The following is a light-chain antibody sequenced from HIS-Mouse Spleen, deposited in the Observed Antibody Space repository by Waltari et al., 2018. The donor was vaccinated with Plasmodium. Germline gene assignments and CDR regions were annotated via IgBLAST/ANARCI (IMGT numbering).Light chain of an antibody. CDR1: QSISSL. Sequence: DIQMTQSPSTLSASVGDRVNITCRAMQSISSLLAWYQQKPGKAPKLLIYKASSLESGVPSRFSGSGSGTEFTLTISSLQPDDFATYYCQQYNSYPFTFGPGTKVDIK. CDR3: QQYNSYPFT. CDR2: KAS. V-gene: IGKV1-5*03. J-gene: IGKJ3*01.